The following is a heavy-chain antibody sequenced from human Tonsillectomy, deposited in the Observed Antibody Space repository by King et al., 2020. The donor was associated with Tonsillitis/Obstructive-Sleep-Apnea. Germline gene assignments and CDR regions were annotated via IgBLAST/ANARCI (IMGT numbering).Heavy chain of an antibody. CDR2: IKYDGSEK. V-gene: IGHV3-7*04. J-gene: IGHJ4*02. CDR3: ARDHIFDY. CDR1: GFTFRSYW. Sequence: VQLVESGGGLVQPGGSLRLYCAASGFTFRSYWMSWVRQAPGKGLEWVATIKYDGSEKTYVDSVKGRLIISRDNARNSVYLQMNSLRAEDTAVYYCARDHIFDYWGPGTRVIVSS.